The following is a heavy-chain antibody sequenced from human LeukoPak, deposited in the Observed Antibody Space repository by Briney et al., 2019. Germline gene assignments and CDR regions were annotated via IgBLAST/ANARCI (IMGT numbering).Heavy chain of an antibody. CDR1: GGSFSGYY. D-gene: IGHD3-3*01. CDR2: INHSGST. Sequence: SETLSLTCAVYGGSFSGYYWSWIRQPPGKGLEWIGEINHSGSTNYNPSLKSRVTISVDTSKNQFSLKLSSVTAADTAVYYCARGRYYDFWSGYPNYYYYMDVWGKGTTVTVSS. J-gene: IGHJ6*03. V-gene: IGHV4-34*01. CDR3: ARGRYYDFWSGYPNYYYYMDV.